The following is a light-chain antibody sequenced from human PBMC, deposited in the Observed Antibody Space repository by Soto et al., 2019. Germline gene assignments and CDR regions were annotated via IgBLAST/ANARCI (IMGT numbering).Light chain of an antibody. J-gene: IGLJ3*02. CDR1: NSNLGAGYD. CDR3: QAYDYSLTAFV. CDR2: GNR. Sequence: QSVLTQPPSVSGVPGQRVTISCTGNNSNLGAGYDVHWYQQLPGAAPKLVVFGNRNRPSGVPERFSGSKSGTSASLAITGLQAEDEADYYCQAYDYSLTAFVFGGGTQLTGL. V-gene: IGLV1-40*01.